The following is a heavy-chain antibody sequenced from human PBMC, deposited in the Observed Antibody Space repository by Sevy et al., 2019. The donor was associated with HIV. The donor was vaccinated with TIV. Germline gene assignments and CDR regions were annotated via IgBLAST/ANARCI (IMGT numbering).Heavy chain of an antibody. CDR1: GFTFSTYG. CDR2: ISYDGSNK. CDR3: ARSGDIVVVVAATRSFDY. D-gene: IGHD2-15*01. Sequence: GGSLRLSCAASGFTFSTYGMHWVRQAPGKGLEWVAVISYDGSNKYYADSVKGRFTISRDNSKNTLYLQMNSLRAEDTAVYYCARSGDIVVVVAATRSFDYWGQGTLVTVSS. J-gene: IGHJ4*02. V-gene: IGHV3-30*03.